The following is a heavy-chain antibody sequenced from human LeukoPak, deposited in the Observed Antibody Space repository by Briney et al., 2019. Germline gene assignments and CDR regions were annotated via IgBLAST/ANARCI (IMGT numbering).Heavy chain of an antibody. Sequence: PSETLSLTCTVSGGSISSYYWSWIRQPPGKGLEWIGYIYYSGSTNYNPSLKSRVTISVDTSKNQFSLKLSSVTAADTAVYYCARHLAYCSGGSCFDTGWFDPWGRGTLVTVSS. CDR3: ARHLAYCSGGSCFDTGWFDP. D-gene: IGHD2-15*01. CDR1: GGSISSYY. J-gene: IGHJ5*02. V-gene: IGHV4-59*08. CDR2: IYYSGST.